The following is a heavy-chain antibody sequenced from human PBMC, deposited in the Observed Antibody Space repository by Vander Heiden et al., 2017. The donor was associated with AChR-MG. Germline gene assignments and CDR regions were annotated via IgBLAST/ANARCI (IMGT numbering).Heavy chain of an antibody. CDR2: ISSSSSYM. CDR1: GFTFSSYS. CDR3: ARDQRASSGYNSYYFDY. J-gene: IGHJ4*02. V-gene: IGHV3-21*01. Sequence: EVQLVESGGGLVKPGGSLRLSCAASGFTFSSYSMNWVRQAPGKGLEWVSCISSSSSYMYYADSVNGRFTISRDNAKNSLYLQMNSLRAEDTAVYFCARDQRASSGYNSYYFDYWGQGTLVTVSS. D-gene: IGHD3-3*01.